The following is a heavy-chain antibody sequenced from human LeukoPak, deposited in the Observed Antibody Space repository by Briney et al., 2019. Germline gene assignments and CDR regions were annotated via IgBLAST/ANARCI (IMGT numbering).Heavy chain of an antibody. J-gene: IGHJ4*02. V-gene: IGHV3-30*14. CDR2: ISYDGRSQ. Sequence: GGSRRLSCAASGFIFSNYALHWVRRPPGKGLEWVAAISYDGRSQYYADSVKDRFIISRDDSNNTVYLQLNSLRSGDTAVYFCARMNRGSGDYWGQGTLVSVSS. CDR3: ARMNRGSGDY. CDR1: GFIFSNYA. D-gene: IGHD6-25*01.